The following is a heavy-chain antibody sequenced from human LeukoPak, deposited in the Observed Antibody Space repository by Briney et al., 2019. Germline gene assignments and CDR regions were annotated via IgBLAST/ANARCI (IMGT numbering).Heavy chain of an antibody. V-gene: IGHV3-30-3*01. J-gene: IGHJ4*02. Sequence: GGSLRLSCAASGFTFSSYAMPWVRQAPGKGLEWVAVISYDGSNKYYADSVKGRFTISRDNSKNTLYLQMNSLRAEDTAVYYCARALLPIVVVTAISDYWGQGTLVTVSS. CDR3: ARALLPIVVVTAISDY. D-gene: IGHD2-21*02. CDR1: GFTFSSYA. CDR2: ISYDGSNK.